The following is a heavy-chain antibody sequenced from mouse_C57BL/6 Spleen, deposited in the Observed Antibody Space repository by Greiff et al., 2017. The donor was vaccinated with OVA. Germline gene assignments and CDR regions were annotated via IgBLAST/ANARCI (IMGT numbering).Heavy chain of an antibody. J-gene: IGHJ4*01. CDR1: GYAFSSYW. Sequence: VQLQESGAELVKPGASVKISCKASGYAFSSYWMNWVKQRPGKGLEWIGQIYPGDGDTNYNGKFKGKATLTADKSSSTAYMQRSSLTSEDSAVYFCARGGDYDDALYAMDYWGQGTSVTVSS. CDR3: ARGGDYDDALYAMDY. V-gene: IGHV1-80*01. CDR2: IYPGDGDT. D-gene: IGHD2-4*01.